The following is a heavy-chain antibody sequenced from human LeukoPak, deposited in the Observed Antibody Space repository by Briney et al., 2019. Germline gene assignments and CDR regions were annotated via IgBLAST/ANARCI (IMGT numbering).Heavy chain of an antibody. CDR2: IWYDGSNK. D-gene: IGHD6-13*01. Sequence: GGSLRLSCAASGFTFSSYGMHWVRQAPGKGLEWVAVIWYDGSNKYYADSVKGRFTISRDNSKNTLYLQMNSLRAEDTAVYYCARDSTKAAAGTGDYWGQGTLVTISS. CDR1: GFTFSSYG. J-gene: IGHJ4*02. CDR3: ARDSTKAAAGTGDY. V-gene: IGHV3-33*01.